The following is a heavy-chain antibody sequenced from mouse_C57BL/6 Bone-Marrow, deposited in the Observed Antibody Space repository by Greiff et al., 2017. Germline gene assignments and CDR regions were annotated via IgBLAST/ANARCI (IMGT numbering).Heavy chain of an antibody. Sequence: QVQLQQPGAELVKPGASVKLSCKASGYTFTSYWMHWVKQRPGQGLEWIGMIHPNSGSTNYNEKFKSKATLTVDKSSRTAYMQLSSLTSEDSAVYYCTRITVVAGSYWGKGTTLTVSS. V-gene: IGHV1-64*01. D-gene: IGHD1-1*01. J-gene: IGHJ2*01. CDR1: GYTFTSYW. CDR2: IHPNSGST. CDR3: TRITVVAGSY.